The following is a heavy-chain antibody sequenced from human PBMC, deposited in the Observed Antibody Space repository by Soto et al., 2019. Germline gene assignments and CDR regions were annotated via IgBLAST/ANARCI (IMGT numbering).Heavy chain of an antibody. CDR1: GGTFSSYA. V-gene: IGHV1-69*13. D-gene: IGHD5-12*01. CDR2: IIPIFGTA. Sequence: ASVKVSCKASGGTFSSYAISWVRQAPGQGLEWMGGIIPIFGTANYAQKFQGRVTITADESTSTAYTELSSLRSEDTAVYYCASRDGYNSYYYGMDVWGQGTTVTVSS. J-gene: IGHJ6*02. CDR3: ASRDGYNSYYYGMDV.